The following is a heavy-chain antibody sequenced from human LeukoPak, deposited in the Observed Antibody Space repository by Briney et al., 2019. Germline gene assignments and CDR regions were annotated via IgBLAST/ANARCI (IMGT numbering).Heavy chain of an antibody. CDR3: ARSIEMATISYFDY. V-gene: IGHV3-21*01. J-gene: IGHJ4*02. CDR1: GFTFSSYS. D-gene: IGHD5-24*01. CDR2: ISSSSSYI. Sequence: GGSLRLTCAASGFTFSSYSMNWVRQAPGKGLEWVSSISSSSSYIYYADSVKGRFTISRDNARNSLYLQMNSLRAGDTAVYYCARSIEMATISYFDYWGQGTLVTVSS.